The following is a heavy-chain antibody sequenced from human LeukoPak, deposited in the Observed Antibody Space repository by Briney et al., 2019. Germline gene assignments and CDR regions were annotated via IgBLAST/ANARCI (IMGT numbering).Heavy chain of an antibody. V-gene: IGHV3-30*03. J-gene: IGHJ6*02. CDR3: ALLWFGDGYYYYGMDV. Sequence: HPGRSLRLSCAASGFTFSNYGMHWVRQAPGKGLEWVAVISYDGSNKYYADSVKGRFTISRDNSKNTLYLQMNSLRAEDTAVYYCALLWFGDGYYYYGMDVWGQGTTVTVSS. D-gene: IGHD3-10*01. CDR1: GFTFSNYG. CDR2: ISYDGSNK.